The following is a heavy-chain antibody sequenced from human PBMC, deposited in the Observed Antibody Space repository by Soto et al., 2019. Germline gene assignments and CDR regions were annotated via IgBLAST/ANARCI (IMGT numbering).Heavy chain of an antibody. CDR3: ARGRDYGDFYFDY. Sequence: QVQVVQSGAEVKKPGASVKVACRASGYTFTEFGINWVRQAPGQGLEWVGWISPYNGNTQYVEKLKGRVTMTTDTSTNTAYMELRSLRPDDTAVYYCARGRDYGDFYFDYWGQGTPVTVSS. CDR1: GYTFTEFG. V-gene: IGHV1-18*01. J-gene: IGHJ4*02. CDR2: ISPYNGNT. D-gene: IGHD4-17*01.